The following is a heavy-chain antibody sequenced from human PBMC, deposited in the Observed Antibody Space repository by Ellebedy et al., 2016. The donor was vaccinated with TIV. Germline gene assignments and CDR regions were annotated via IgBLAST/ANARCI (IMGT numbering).Heavy chain of an antibody. CDR1: GASISSYY. CDR3: EAEAPLSDSSGYLHPH. D-gene: IGHD3-22*01. J-gene: IGHJ4*02. CDR2: IHTSGTT. V-gene: IGHV4-4*07. Sequence: SETLSLXXTFSGASISSYYWSWIRQPAGKGLEWIGNIHTSGTTNYNPSPKSRVTMSVETSRNQFFLKQTSVTAADTAVYYCEAEAPLSDSSGYLHPHWGQGTLVTVSS.